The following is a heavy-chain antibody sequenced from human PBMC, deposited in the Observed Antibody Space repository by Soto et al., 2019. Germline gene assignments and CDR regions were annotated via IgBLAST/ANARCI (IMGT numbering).Heavy chain of an antibody. V-gene: IGHV5-10-1*01. CDR2: IDPSDSQT. D-gene: IGHD3-22*01. Sequence: PGESLKISCTGSGYSLARYWLTWVRQKPGPVLEWMGRIDPSDSQTYYSPSFRGHVTISATKSITTVFLQWSSLRSSDTAMYYCARQIYDSDTGPNFQYYFDSWGQGAPVTVSS. CDR3: ARQIYDSDTGPNFQYYFDS. J-gene: IGHJ4*02. CDR1: GYSLARYW.